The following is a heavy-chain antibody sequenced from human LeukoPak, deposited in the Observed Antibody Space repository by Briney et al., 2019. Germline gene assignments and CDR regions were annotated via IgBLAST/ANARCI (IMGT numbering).Heavy chain of an antibody. CDR3: AREKVPPYSGSYGVFDY. J-gene: IGHJ4*02. CDR1: GGSISSGSYS. CDR2: IYPRGST. D-gene: IGHD1-26*01. Sequence: TSETLSLTCAVSGGSISSGSYSWSWIRQPPGKGLEWIGYIYPRGSTYYNPSLKSRVILSLDKSANQFSLNLSSVTAADTAVYYCAREKVPPYSGSYGVFDYWGQGTLVTVSS. V-gene: IGHV4-30-2*01.